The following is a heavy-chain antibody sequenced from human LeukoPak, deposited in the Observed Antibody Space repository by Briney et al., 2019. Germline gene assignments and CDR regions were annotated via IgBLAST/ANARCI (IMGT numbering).Heavy chain of an antibody. D-gene: IGHD1-26*01. CDR2: IYYSGST. J-gene: IGHJ4*02. Sequence: PSETLSLTCTVSGASITSYYWSWIRQPPGKGLEWIGYIYYSGSTTYKPSLKSRVTISVDTSKNQFSLKLSSVTAADTAVYYCARPSIVGATNFDYWGQGTLVTVSS. CDR3: ARPSIVGATNFDY. V-gene: IGHV4-59*08. CDR1: GASITSYY.